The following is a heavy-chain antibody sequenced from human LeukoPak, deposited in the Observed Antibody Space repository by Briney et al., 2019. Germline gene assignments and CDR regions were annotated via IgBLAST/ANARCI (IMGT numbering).Heavy chain of an antibody. CDR3: ARGLNTVTQIMTY. CDR1: GFPVSSNT. J-gene: IGHJ4*02. V-gene: IGHV3-66*02. CDR2: LYSAGTT. D-gene: IGHD4-17*01. Sequence: GGSLRLSCAASGFPVSSNTMSWVRQAPGKGLEWVSILYSAGTTYYADSAKGRFSISRDNSKNTLYLQMNNLRTEDTAIYYCARGLNTVTQIMTYWGQGTLVTVSS.